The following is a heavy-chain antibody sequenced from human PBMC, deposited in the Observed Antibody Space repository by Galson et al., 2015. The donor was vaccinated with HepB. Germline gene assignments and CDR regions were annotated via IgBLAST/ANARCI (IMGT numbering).Heavy chain of an antibody. V-gene: IGHV3-21*01. Sequence: SLRLSCAGSGFTFKTYSMNWVRQAPGKGLDWVASISRKSNYINYADSVKGRFTISRDKAKNSLFLQLNSLRAEDTAVYFRARPPVGDPDSGTPLYYFDSWGQGTLVIVSS. D-gene: IGHD3-10*01. CDR1: GFTFKTYS. CDR3: ARPPVGDPDSGTPLYYFDS. J-gene: IGHJ4*02. CDR2: ISRKSNYI.